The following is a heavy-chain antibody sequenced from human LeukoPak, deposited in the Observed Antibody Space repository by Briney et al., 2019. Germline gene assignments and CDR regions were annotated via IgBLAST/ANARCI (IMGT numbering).Heavy chain of an antibody. V-gene: IGHV1-69*13. Sequence: ASVKVSCKASGGTFSSYPFTWVRQAPGQGLEWMGEIIPVFDKANYAQKFQDRVTTTADDSTTTAYMELSSLTSEDTAIYYCARLGHCRETNCYSDFYYMDVWGKGTTVIVSS. D-gene: IGHD2-2*02. CDR2: IIPVFDKA. J-gene: IGHJ6*03. CDR1: GGTFSSYP. CDR3: ARLGHCRETNCYSDFYYMDV.